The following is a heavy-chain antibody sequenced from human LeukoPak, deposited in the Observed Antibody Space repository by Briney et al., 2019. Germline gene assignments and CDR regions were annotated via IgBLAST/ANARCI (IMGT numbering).Heavy chain of an antibody. V-gene: IGHV5-51*01. Sequence: GEPLKISCKGSGYKFSSYWIGWVRQMPGKDLEWMGIIYPDDSDTRYGPSFEGQVTISVDKSVSTAHLQWSSLKASDTAMYYCARKYGSGNQAFDFWGQGTMVTVSS. D-gene: IGHD3-10*01. CDR2: IYPDDSDT. CDR1: GYKFSSYW. CDR3: ARKYGSGNQAFDF. J-gene: IGHJ3*01.